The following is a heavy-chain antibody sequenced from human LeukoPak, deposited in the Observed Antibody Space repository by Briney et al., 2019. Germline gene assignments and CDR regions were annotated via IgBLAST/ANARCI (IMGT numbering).Heavy chain of an antibody. J-gene: IGHJ3*02. CDR3: AKGEYYDILTEI. D-gene: IGHD3-9*01. V-gene: IGHV3-30*02. CDR1: GFTFSSYG. CDR2: IRYDGSNK. Sequence: GGSLRLSCAASGFTFSSYGMHWVRQAPGKGLEWVAFIRYDGSNKYYADSVKGRFTISRDNSKNTLYLQMNNLRAEDTAVYYCAKGEYYDILTEIWGQGTMVTVSS.